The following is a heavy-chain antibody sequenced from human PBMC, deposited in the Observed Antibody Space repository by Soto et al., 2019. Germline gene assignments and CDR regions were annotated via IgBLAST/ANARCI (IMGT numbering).Heavy chain of an antibody. CDR1: GYTLTELS. CDR3: ATVHQYYDFWSGYYRKGGNWFDP. J-gene: IGHJ5*02. Sequence: GASVKVSCKVSGYTLTELSMHWVRQAPGKGLEWMGGFDPEDGETIYAQKFQGRVTMTEDTSTDTAYMELSSLRSEGTAVYYCATVHQYYDFWSGYYRKGGNWFDPWGQGTLVTVSS. V-gene: IGHV1-24*01. CDR2: FDPEDGET. D-gene: IGHD3-3*01.